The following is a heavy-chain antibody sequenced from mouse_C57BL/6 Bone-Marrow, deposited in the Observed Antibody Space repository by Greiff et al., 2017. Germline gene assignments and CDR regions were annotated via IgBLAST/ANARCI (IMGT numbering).Heavy chain of an antibody. V-gene: IGHV1-67*01. CDR1: GYTFTDSA. Sequence: VQLQQSGPEVVRPGVSVKISCKGSGYTFTDSAMHWVKQSHAKSLDWIGVIDTYNDNTNYNQKFKGKATMTVDRSSSTAYMELASLTSEDSAIYYCASITTTYGGQGTLVTVSA. J-gene: IGHJ3*01. CDR3: ASITTTY. CDR2: IDTYNDNT. D-gene: IGHD1-1*01.